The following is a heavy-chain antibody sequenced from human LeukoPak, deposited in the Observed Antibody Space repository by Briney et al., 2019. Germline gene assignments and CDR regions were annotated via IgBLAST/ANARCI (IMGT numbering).Heavy chain of an antibody. J-gene: IGHJ4*02. CDR1: GYTFTGYY. CDR3: ARELYDTLTGYYNGLDS. CDR2: IKPNSGGT. Sequence: GASVKVSCKASGYTFTGYYMHWVRQAPLQGLEWMGWIKPNSGGTNYAQTFQGRVTMTRDTSISTAYMELSRLRSDDTAVYYCARELYDTLTGYYNGLDSWGQGTLVTVSS. D-gene: IGHD3-9*01. V-gene: IGHV1-2*02.